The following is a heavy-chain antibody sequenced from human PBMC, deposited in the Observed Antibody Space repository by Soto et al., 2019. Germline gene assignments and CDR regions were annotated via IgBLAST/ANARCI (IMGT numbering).Heavy chain of an antibody. D-gene: IGHD5-18*01. CDR1: GYTFTTYG. CDR2: ISAYNGNT. J-gene: IGHJ6*02. Sequence: QVHLVQSGAEVKKPGASVKVSCKTSGYTFTTYGISWVRQAPGQGLEWMGWISAYNGNTNYAQKLQGRVTMTTDTSTSTAYMELRSLRSDDTAVYYGARELYSDGYYAMDVWGQGTTGTVSS. CDR3: ARELYSDGYYAMDV. V-gene: IGHV1-18*04.